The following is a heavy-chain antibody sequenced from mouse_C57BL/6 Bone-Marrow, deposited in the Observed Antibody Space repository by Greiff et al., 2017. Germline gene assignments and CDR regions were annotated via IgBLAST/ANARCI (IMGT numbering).Heavy chain of an antibody. CDR1: GYTFTSYG. Sequence: QVQLQQSGAELARPGASVKLSCKASGYTFTSYGISWVKQRTGQGLEWIGEIYPRSGNTYYNEKFKGKATLTADKSSSTAYMELRSLTYEDSAVYFCARSGREWLPPDYWGQGTTLTVSS. CDR2: IYPRSGNT. V-gene: IGHV1-81*01. CDR3: ARSGREWLPPDY. J-gene: IGHJ2*01. D-gene: IGHD2-2*01.